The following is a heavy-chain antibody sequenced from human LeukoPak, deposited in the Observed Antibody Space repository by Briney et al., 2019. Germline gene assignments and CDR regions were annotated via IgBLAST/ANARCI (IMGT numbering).Heavy chain of an antibody. CDR1: GYTFTGYY. D-gene: IGHD5-24*01. V-gene: IGHV1-2*02. Sequence: ASVKASCKASGYTFTGYYMHWVRQAPGQGLEWMGWINPNSGGTNYAQKFQGRVTMTRDTSISTAYMELSRLRSDDTAVYYCARSGRDGYNSPYYYYMDVWGKGTTVTVSS. CDR3: ARSGRDGYNSPYYYYMDV. J-gene: IGHJ6*03. CDR2: INPNSGGT.